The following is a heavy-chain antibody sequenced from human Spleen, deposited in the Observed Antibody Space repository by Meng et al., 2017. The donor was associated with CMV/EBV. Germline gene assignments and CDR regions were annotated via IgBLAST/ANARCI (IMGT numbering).Heavy chain of an antibody. V-gene: IGHV4-30-4*08. CDR2: IYYSGST. CDR1: GGSISSYY. Sequence: QVAHHQWGAGRVEPSETLSPTCTVSGGSISSYYWSWIRQPPGKGLEWIGYIYYSGSTYYNPSLKSRVTISVDTSKNQFSLKLSSVTAADTAVYYCARDGGYHRAAGPYWGQGTLVTVSS. J-gene: IGHJ4*02. CDR3: ARDGGYHRAAGPY. D-gene: IGHD2-15*01.